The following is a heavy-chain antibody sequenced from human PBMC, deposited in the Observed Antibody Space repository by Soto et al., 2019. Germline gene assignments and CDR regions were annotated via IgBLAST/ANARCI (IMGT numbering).Heavy chain of an antibody. CDR3: AKDYNRIAARPDY. Sequence: GGSLRLSCAASGFAFSTYWMHWVRQAPGKGLEWVSAISGSGGSTYYADSVKGRFTISRDNSKNTLYLQMNSLRAEDTAVYYCAKDYNRIAARPDYWGQGTLVTVSS. CDR2: ISGSGGST. CDR1: GFAFSTYW. J-gene: IGHJ4*02. D-gene: IGHD6-6*01. V-gene: IGHV3-23*01.